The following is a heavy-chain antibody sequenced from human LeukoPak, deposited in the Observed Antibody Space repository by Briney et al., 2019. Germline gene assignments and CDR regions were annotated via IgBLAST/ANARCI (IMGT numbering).Heavy chain of an antibody. D-gene: IGHD6-13*01. J-gene: IGHJ1*01. V-gene: IGHV1-2*02. Sequence: ASVKVSCKASGYTFSGYYMHWVRQAPGQGLEWMGWINPNSGGTNYAQKFQGRVTMTRDTSISTAYMELSRLRSDDTAVYYCARGYPPSTTAAGTYFQHWGQGTLVTVSS. CDR2: INPNSGGT. CDR3: ARGYPPSTTAAGTYFQH. CDR1: GYTFSGYY.